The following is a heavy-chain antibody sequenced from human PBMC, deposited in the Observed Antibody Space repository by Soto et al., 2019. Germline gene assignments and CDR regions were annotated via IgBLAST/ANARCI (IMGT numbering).Heavy chain of an antibody. CDR2: IYYSGST. J-gene: IGHJ4*02. CDR3: ASVYSGYDWDYFDY. V-gene: IGHV4-34*09. Sequence: LSLTCAVYGGSFSGYYWSWLRQPPGKGLEWIGEIYYSGSTYYNPSLKSRVTISVDTSKNQFSLKLSSVTAADTAVYYCASVYSGYDWDYFDYWGQGTLVTVSS. D-gene: IGHD5-12*01. CDR1: GGSFSGYY.